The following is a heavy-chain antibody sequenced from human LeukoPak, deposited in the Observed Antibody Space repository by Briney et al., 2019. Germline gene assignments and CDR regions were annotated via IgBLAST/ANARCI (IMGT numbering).Heavy chain of an antibody. Sequence: GGSLRLSCAASGFTVSGTHMSWVRQAPGKGLEWVAAMYTGGTTYYADSVTGRFTISRDNSKNTLYLHMNSLRAEDTAVYYCAKDEATSGGGLASWGQGTLVSISS. V-gene: IGHV3-53*01. CDR3: AKDEATSGGGLAS. CDR1: GFTVSGTH. J-gene: IGHJ4*02. D-gene: IGHD3-16*01. CDR2: MYTGGTT.